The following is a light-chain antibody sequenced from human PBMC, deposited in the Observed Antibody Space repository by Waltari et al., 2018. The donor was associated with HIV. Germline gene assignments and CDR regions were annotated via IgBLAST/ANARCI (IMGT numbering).Light chain of an antibody. CDR3: QAWDSSTNVV. Sequence: SYELTQPSSVSVSPGQTACIPCSGAKMGDRYACWNLPRPGQSPVLVMYQDTKRPSGIPERFSGSNSGNTATLTISGTQAVKEADYYCQAWDSSTNVVFGGGTKLTVL. CDR2: QDT. J-gene: IGLJ2*01. CDR1: KMGDRY. V-gene: IGLV3-1*01.